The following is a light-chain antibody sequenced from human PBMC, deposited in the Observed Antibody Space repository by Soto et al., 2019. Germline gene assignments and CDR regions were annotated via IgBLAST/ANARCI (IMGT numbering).Light chain of an antibody. V-gene: IGKV2-28*01. Sequence: DIVMTQSPLSLPVTPGEPASISCRSSQSLLHSNGYNYLDWYLQKPGQSPQLLVYLGSNRASGVPDRFSGSGSGTDFTLKISRVEAEDVGVYYCMQALHPPTFGQGTRV. CDR2: LGS. CDR1: QSLLHSNGYNY. CDR3: MQALHPPT. J-gene: IGKJ1*01.